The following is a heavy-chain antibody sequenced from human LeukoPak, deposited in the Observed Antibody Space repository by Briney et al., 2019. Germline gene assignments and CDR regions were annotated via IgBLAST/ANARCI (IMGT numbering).Heavy chain of an antibody. CDR3: ARLMYYFDS. J-gene: IGHJ4*02. Sequence: PGGSLRLSCAASGFTFSSYWMSWVRHAPGKGLEWVANIKPDGSEKYYVDSVKGRFTISRDNADNSLYLQMDSLRAEDTAMYYCARLMYYFDSWGQGTLVTVSS. CDR1: GFTFSSYW. CDR2: IKPDGSEK. V-gene: IGHV3-7*01. D-gene: IGHD2-8*01.